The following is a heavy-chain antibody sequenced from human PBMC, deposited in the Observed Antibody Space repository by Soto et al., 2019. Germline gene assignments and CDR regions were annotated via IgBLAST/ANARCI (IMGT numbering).Heavy chain of an antibody. Sequence: SSETLSLTCTVSGGSISSYYWSWIRQPAGKGLEWIGRIYTSGSTNYNPSLKSRVTMSVDTSKNQFSLKLSSVTAADTAVYYCASAAGFVGTSTGYSSSWYGDYYYGMDVWGQGTTVTVSS. V-gene: IGHV4-4*07. CDR3: ASAAGFVGTSTGYSSSWYGDYYYGMDV. D-gene: IGHD6-13*01. CDR1: GGSISSYY. CDR2: IYTSGST. J-gene: IGHJ6*02.